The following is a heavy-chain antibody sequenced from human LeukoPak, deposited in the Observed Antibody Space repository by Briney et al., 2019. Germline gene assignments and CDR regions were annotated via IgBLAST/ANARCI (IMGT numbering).Heavy chain of an antibody. CDR1: GFTCSSCW. V-gene: IGHV3-7*01. CDR3: EAPATA. J-gene: IGHJ5*02. CDR2: VNEDGTAK. Sequence: GGSLRLSCAVSGFTCSSCWMNWVRQAPGKGLEWVATVNEDGTAKFYVDSVKGRFTIFRDNTRSSLDLQMNSLTAEDTAMYYCEAPATAWGQGTLVTVSS.